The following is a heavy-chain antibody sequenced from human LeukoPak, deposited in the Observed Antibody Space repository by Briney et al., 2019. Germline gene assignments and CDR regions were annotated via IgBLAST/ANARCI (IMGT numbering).Heavy chain of an antibody. CDR2: ISSSSSYT. D-gene: IGHD5-12*01. CDR3: ARGFGGYSGYDDY. Sequence: GGSLRLSCAASGFTFSSYSMNWVRQAPGKGLEWVSSISSSSSYTYYADSVKGRFTISRDNAKNSLYLQMNSLRAEDTAVYYCARGFGGYSGYDDYWGQGTLVTVSS. CDR1: GFTFSSYS. V-gene: IGHV3-21*01. J-gene: IGHJ4*02.